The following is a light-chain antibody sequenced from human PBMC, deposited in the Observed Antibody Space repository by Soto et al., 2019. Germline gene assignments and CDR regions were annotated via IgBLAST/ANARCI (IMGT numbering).Light chain of an antibody. Sequence: QSVLTQAVSGSGVDRRSLTISCTGSSSDGGGYNYVSWYQQHPGKAPKFMIYDVSNRPSGVSNRFSGSKSGNTASLTISGLQAEDEADYYCSSYTTSNTRQIVFVTGTKVTVL. CDR3: SSYTTSNTRQIV. CDR1: SSDGGGYNY. CDR2: DVS. V-gene: IGLV2-14*01. J-gene: IGLJ1*01.